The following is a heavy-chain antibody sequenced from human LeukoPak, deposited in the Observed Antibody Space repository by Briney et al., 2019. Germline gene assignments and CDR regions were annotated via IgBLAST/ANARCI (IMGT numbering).Heavy chain of an antibody. V-gene: IGHV3-23*01. CDR2: ISGSGGST. J-gene: IGHJ4*02. CDR3: AKGGREVITYFDY. Sequence: GGSLRLSCAASGFTFSSYAMSWVRQAPGKGLEWVSAISGSGGSTYYADSVKGRFTVSRDNSKNTLYLQMNSLRAEDTAVYYCAKGGREVITYFDYWGQGTLVTVSS. D-gene: IGHD3-22*01. CDR1: GFTFSSYA.